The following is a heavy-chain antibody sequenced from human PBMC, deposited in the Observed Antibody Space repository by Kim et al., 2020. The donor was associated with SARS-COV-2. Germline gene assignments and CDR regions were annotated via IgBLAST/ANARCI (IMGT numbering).Heavy chain of an antibody. CDR3: ARGDGFGELLYHYFDY. Sequence: KFQGRVTITADESTSTAYMELSSLRAEDTAVYYCARGDGFGELLYHYFDYWGQGTLVTVSS. D-gene: IGHD3-10*01. J-gene: IGHJ4*02. V-gene: IGHV1-69*01.